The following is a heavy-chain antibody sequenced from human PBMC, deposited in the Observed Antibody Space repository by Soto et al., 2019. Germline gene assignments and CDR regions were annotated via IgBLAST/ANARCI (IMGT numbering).Heavy chain of an antibody. CDR3: ARSGPGGYIDY. J-gene: IGHJ4*02. D-gene: IGHD3-22*01. CDR2: TYYRSKWYN. Sequence: SQALPLTCAISGDRGSSHSGAWNWIRQSPSRGLEWLGRTYYRSKWYNHYAVSVKSRITVNPDTSKNQFSLQLNSVTPEDTAVYYCARSGPGGYIDYWGQGTLVTVSS. V-gene: IGHV6-1*01. CDR1: GDRGSSHSGA.